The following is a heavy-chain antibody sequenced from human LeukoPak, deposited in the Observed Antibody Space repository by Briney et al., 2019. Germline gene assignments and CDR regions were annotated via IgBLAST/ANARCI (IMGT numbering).Heavy chain of an antibody. V-gene: IGHV4-59*08. CDR2: IYYTGST. CDR1: GGSISTYY. Sequence: PSETLSLTCTISGGSISTYYWSWIRQPPGKGLEWIGYIYYTGSTTYNPSLKSRVTISVDTSKNHFSLKLISVTAADTAVYFCARREDFWYFDLWGRGTLVTVHS. J-gene: IGHJ2*01. CDR3: ARREDFWYFDL.